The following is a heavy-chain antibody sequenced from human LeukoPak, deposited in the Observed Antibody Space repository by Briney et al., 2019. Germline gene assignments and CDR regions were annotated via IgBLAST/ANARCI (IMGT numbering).Heavy chain of an antibody. V-gene: IGHV3-9*01. J-gene: IGHJ2*01. CDR1: GFTFDEYA. CDR2: ISWNSNSK. Sequence: PGGSPRLSCATSGFTFDEYAMQWVRHVPGKGLEWVSGISWNSNSKGYADSVKGRFTISRDNAKNSLYLQMNSLRAEDTALYYCAKDLTPAGWYFHLWGRGTLVTVSS. D-gene: IGHD3-9*01. CDR3: AKDLTPAGWYFHL.